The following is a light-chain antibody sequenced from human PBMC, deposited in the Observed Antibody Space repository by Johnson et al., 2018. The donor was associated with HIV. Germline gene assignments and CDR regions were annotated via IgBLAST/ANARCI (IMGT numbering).Light chain of an antibody. CDR3: GTWDNGLSAYV. Sequence: QAVLTQPPSVSAPPGQKVTISCSGSSSNIGNNLASWYQQLPGTAPKLLIYANNKRPSGIPDRFSGSKSGTSATLAITGLQTGDEADYYCGTWDNGLSAYVFGTGTKVTVL. V-gene: IGLV1-51*02. J-gene: IGLJ1*01. CDR1: SSNIGNNL. CDR2: ANN.